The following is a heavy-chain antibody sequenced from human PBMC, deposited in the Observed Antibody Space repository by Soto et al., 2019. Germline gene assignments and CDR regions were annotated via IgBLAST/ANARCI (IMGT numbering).Heavy chain of an antibody. Sequence: GPGVKKPGASVKVSCKASGFSFANYGINWVRQAPGQGLEWMGWTTVYSGKTNYAQKFQGRVTMTTDTSTNTAYMELRSLNSDDTAVYYCARDRRVAVTDGGVGLDYWGQGTLVTVSS. CDR2: TTVYSGKT. CDR1: GFSFANYG. D-gene: IGHD6-19*01. CDR3: ARDRRVAVTDGGVGLDY. V-gene: IGHV1-18*01. J-gene: IGHJ4*02.